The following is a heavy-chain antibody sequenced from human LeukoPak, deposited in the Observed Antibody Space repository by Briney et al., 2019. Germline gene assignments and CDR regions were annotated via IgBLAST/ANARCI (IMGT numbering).Heavy chain of an antibody. CDR3: ARLSSYYYYMDV. Sequence: SETLSLTCSVSGGSISSYYWSWIRQPPGKGLEWIGYVYATGTTNYNPSLKTRATISIDTSKNQLSLTLSSVTAADTAVYYCARLSSYYYYMDVWGKGTTVTISS. V-gene: IGHV4-59*08. D-gene: IGHD2-2*01. CDR1: GGSISSYY. CDR2: VYATGTT. J-gene: IGHJ6*03.